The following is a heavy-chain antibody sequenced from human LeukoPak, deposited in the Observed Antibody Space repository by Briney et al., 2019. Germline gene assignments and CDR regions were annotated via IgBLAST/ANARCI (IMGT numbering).Heavy chain of an antibody. D-gene: IGHD6-6*01. CDR1: SPFSKHW. J-gene: IGHJ4*02. CDR2: INTDGTTT. V-gene: IGHV3-74*01. CDR3: ARAAYNSSPDY. Sequence: GGSLRLSCTRSSPFSKHWMHLVRQAPGKGLEWVSRINTDGTTTNYADSVKGRFTMTRDNAKDTLYLPLHTRRTQATAVYYCARAAYNSSPDYWGQGTLVTVSS.